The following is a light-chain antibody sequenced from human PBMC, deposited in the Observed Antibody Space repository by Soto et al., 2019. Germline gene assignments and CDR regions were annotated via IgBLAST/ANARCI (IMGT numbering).Light chain of an antibody. Sequence: EIVLTQSPGTLSLSPGESATLSCRASQPVRNDYLAWYQQKPGQAPRVLISGASTRVTGIPYRFSGSGSGADFTLTISRLEPEDFAVYYCQHYGTLPWTFGQGTKVEIK. CDR3: QHYGTLPWT. J-gene: IGKJ1*01. CDR1: QPVRNDY. CDR2: GAS. V-gene: IGKV3-20*01.